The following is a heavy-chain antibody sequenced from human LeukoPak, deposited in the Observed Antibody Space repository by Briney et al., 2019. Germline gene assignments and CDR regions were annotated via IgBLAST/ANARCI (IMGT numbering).Heavy chain of an antibody. J-gene: IGHJ4*02. Sequence: GGSLRLSCAASGFTFRGSGMHWVRQAPGKGLEWVAIIWSDGSNKYYTDSVKGRFTISRDNSKNTVYLQMNSLRAEDTAVYYCARRPRYSSGHYYDLWGQGTLVTVSS. D-gene: IGHD3-22*01. CDR3: ARRPRYSSGHYYDL. CDR2: IWSDGSNK. CDR1: GFTFRGSG. V-gene: IGHV3-33*01.